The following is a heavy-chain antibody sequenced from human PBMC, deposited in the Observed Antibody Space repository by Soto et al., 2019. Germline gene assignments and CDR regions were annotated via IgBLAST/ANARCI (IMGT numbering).Heavy chain of an antibody. V-gene: IGHV3-13*01. Sequence: GGSLRLSCAASGFTFSSYDMHWVRQATGKGLERVSAIGTAGDTYYPGSVKGRFTISRENAKNSLYLQMNSLRAGDTAVYYCARGQSGSYDWSYGMDVWGQGTTVTVSS. CDR1: GFTFSSYD. CDR2: IGTAGDT. D-gene: IGHD1-26*01. J-gene: IGHJ6*02. CDR3: ARGQSGSYDWSYGMDV.